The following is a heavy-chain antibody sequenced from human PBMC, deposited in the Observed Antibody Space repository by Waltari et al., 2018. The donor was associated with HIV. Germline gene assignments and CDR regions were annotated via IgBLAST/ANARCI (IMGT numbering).Heavy chain of an antibody. D-gene: IGHD3-3*01. CDR3: ARERVTTFGVVIVYEGFNI. V-gene: IGHV4-61*02. CDR2: MYMIGST. J-gene: IGHJ3*02. CDR1: GGSISSGSYF. Sequence: QVQLQESGPGLVKPSQTLSLTCSVSGGSISSGSYFWSWIRQPAGKGLAWIGRMYMIGSTHYNASLKSRVTISGDTSKTQLSLKLRAVAAADTAVYYCARERVTTFGVVIVYEGFNIWGQGTKVIVSS.